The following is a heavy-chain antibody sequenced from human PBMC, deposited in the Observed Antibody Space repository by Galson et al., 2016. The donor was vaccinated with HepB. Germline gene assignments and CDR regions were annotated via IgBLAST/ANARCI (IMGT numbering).Heavy chain of an antibody. D-gene: IGHD3-16*01. CDR1: GFTFSSYP. V-gene: IGHV3-23*01. Sequence: SLRLSCAASGFTFSSYPMTWARQAPGRGLAWVSSIDSGGGGRTYYADSVKGRFIISRDHSKTALYLQMNSLRAEATAVYYCAKGGLRLLDAWGQGTLVTVSS. CDR3: AKGGLRLLDA. J-gene: IGHJ5*02. CDR2: IDSGGGGRT.